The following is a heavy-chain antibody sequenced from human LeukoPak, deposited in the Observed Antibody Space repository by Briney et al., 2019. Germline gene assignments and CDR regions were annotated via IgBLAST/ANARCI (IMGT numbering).Heavy chain of an antibody. V-gene: IGHV3-53*01. J-gene: IGHJ4*02. Sequence: GGSLRLSCAACGFTVRNNYMSWVRQAPGKGLEWVSVIYSGGSTYYADSVEGRFTISRDNSKNTLHLQMNSLRAEDTAVYYCARGTTVVNHFDYWGQGTLVTVSS. CDR2: IYSGGST. CDR3: ARGTTVVNHFDY. D-gene: IGHD4-23*01. CDR1: GFTVRNNY.